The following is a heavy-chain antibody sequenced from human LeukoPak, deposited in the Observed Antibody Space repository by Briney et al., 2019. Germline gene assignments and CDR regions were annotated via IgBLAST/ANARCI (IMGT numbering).Heavy chain of an antibody. D-gene: IGHD5-18*01. CDR1: GFTFSDYY. Sequence: PGGSLRLSCAASGFTFSDYYMSWIRQAPGKGLEWISYIISSGSAMYYADSVKGRFTISRDNAKNSLFLRMNSLRAEDTAMYYCARDVGYRYAQMFFDIWGQGTMVTVSS. V-gene: IGHV3-11*01. CDR3: ARDVGYRYAQMFFDI. CDR2: IISSGSAM. J-gene: IGHJ3*02.